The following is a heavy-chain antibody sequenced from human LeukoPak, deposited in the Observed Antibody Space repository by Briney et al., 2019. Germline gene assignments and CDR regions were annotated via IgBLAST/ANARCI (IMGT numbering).Heavy chain of an antibody. Sequence: SETLSLTCTVSGGSISTSSYFWAWIRQPPGMGLEWIGNIYYSGSTYYNPSLQSRVTISVDTSKNQFSLKLNSVTAADTAVYYCARDHFRVGCSTTSCYGVDPWGQGTLVTVSS. J-gene: IGHJ5*02. D-gene: IGHD2-2*01. CDR2: IYYSGST. CDR3: ARDHFRVGCSTTSCYGVDP. V-gene: IGHV4-39*07. CDR1: GGSISTSSYF.